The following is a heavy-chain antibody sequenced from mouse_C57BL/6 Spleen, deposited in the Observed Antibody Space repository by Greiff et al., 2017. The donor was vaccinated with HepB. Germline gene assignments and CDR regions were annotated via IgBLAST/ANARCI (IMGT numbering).Heavy chain of an antibody. J-gene: IGHJ1*03. V-gene: IGHV5-4*01. Sequence: EVMLVESGGGLVKPGGSLKLSCAASGFTFSSYAMSWVRQTPEKRLEWVATISDGGSYTYYPDNVKGRFTISRDNAKNNLYLQMSHLKSEDTAMYYCARDRTTVVATRYWYFDVWGTGTTVTVSS. CDR3: ARDRTTVVATRYWYFDV. CDR2: ISDGGSYT. D-gene: IGHD1-1*01. CDR1: GFTFSSYA.